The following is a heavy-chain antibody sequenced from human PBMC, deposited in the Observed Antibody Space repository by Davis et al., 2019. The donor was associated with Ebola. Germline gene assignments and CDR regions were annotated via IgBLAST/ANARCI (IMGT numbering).Heavy chain of an antibody. CDR2: IGGSGDNT. CDR1: GFTFSDYY. V-gene: IGHV3-23*01. Sequence: GGSLRLSCAASGFTFSDYYMSWIRQAPGKGLEWVSTIGGSGDNTYYADSVKGRFTISRDNSKNTLYLQMNILRAEDTAVYYCAKLSCTSTSCYTGNYYYYYGVDVWGQGTTVTVSS. D-gene: IGHD2-2*02. J-gene: IGHJ6*02. CDR3: AKLSCTSTSCYTGNYYYYYGVDV.